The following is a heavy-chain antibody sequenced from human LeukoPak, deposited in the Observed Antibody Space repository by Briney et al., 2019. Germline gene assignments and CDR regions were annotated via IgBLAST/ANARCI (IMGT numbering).Heavy chain of an antibody. J-gene: IGHJ4*02. CDR3: AREIVATTIDY. CDR1: GYTFIGYY. V-gene: IGHV1-2*02. D-gene: IGHD5-12*01. Sequence: ASAKVSCKASGYTFIGYYIHWVRQAPGQGPEWMGWINPDTGGTNYAQNFQGRVTMTRDTSISTAYMDLNRVTSDDTAVYYCAREIVATTIDYWGQGTLVTVSS. CDR2: INPDTGGT.